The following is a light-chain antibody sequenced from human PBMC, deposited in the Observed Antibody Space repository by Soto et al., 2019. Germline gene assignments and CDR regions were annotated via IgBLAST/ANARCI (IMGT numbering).Light chain of an antibody. CDR1: SS. J-gene: IGLJ2*01. V-gene: IGLV2-14*03. CDR2: DVD. Sequence: QSALTQPASVSGSPGQSVTISCTGMSSVSWYQQHPGKAPKLLIYDVDNRPSGVSDRFSGSKSGNTAFLTISGLQAEDEADYYCDSRTLDLIHIFGGGTKLTVL. CDR3: DSRTLDLIHI.